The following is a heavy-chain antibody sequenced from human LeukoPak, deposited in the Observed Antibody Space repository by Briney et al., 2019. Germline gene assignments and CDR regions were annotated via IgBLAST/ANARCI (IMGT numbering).Heavy chain of an antibody. Sequence: SETLSLTCTVSGGYMSTYYWGWVRQPPGKGLEGTGYISYSGSTTYHPSLNSRVTISLDTSKHQFSLMVTSVTAADTAVYFCARAFSAWPHAFDIWGRGTMVTVSS. J-gene: IGHJ3*02. CDR2: ISYSGST. D-gene: IGHD6-19*01. V-gene: IGHV4-59*01. CDR1: GGYMSTYY. CDR3: ARAFSAWPHAFDI.